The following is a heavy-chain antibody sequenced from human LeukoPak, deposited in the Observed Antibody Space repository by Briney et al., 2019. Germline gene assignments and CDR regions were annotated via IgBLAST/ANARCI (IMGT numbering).Heavy chain of an antibody. CDR1: GGSISSGGYY. CDR2: IYYSGGT. V-gene: IGHV4-31*03. D-gene: IGHD3-10*01. Sequence: PSETLSLTCIVSGGSISSGGYYWSWIRQHPGKGLEWIGYIYYSGGTYYNPSLKSRVTISVDTSKNQFSLKLSSVTAADTAVYYCARRDLSGAFDIWGQGTMVTVSS. J-gene: IGHJ3*02. CDR3: ARRDLSGAFDI.